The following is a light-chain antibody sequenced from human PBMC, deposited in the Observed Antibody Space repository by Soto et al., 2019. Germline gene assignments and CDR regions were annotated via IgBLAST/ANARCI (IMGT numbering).Light chain of an antibody. CDR1: QSIDVW. CDR3: QQYNVYWT. J-gene: IGKJ1*01. Sequence: DIHMAQSPSTLSASVGDRVTITCRASQSIDVWLAWYQQKAGKAPKLLIYKASTLESGVPSRFSGSGSGTEFTLTISSLQPDDFATYYCQQYNVYWTFGQGTKVEIE. V-gene: IGKV1-5*03. CDR2: KAS.